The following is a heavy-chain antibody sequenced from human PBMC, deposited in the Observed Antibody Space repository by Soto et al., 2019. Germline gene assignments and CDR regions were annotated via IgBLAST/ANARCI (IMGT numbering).Heavy chain of an antibody. CDR1: GFTFGDYA. D-gene: IGHD4-4*01. J-gene: IGHJ4*02. CDR2: IRSKAYGGTT. V-gene: IGHV3-49*03. Sequence: PGGSLRLSCTASGFTFGDYAMSWFRQAPGKGLAWVGFIRSKAYGGTTEYAASVKGRFTISRDDSKSIAYLQMNSLKTEDTAVYYCTRDRARRDSNYGPDYWGQGTLVTVSS. CDR3: TRDRARRDSNYGPDY.